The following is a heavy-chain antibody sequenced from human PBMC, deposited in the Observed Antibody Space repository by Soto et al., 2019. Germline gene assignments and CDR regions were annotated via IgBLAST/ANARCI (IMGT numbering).Heavy chain of an antibody. D-gene: IGHD6-19*01. Sequence: QVQLQESGPGLVKPSETMSLTCTVSGVSISNSYCSWVRQPPGKKLEWIGHIWNSGTTDYNPSLRGRVTMSVDTSKNQASLRLSSVTATDTAVYYCARGGGSYTTGWYNDYWGQGTLVTVSS. V-gene: IGHV4-4*09. CDR3: ARGGGSYTTGWYNDY. CDR2: IWNSGTT. CDR1: GVSISNSY. J-gene: IGHJ4*02.